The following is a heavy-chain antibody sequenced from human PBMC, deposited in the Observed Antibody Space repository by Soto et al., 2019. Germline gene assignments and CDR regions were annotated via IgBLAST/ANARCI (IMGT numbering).Heavy chain of an antibody. Sequence: QLQLQESGSRLLRPSPTLSLTCAVSGGSITNLATSWTWLRQPPGKGLEWIGYIYHSGSTYYNPSLKILVAISVDKSTNPSALLLSSVTAAATAVNYCVSDVGASCTGFVRCVSGGLDVWGHGTNDTVYS. V-gene: IGHV4-30-2*01. J-gene: IGHJ6*02. D-gene: IGHD2-8*02. CDR3: VSDVGASCTGFVRCVSGGLDV. CDR1: GGSITNLATS. CDR2: IYHSGST.